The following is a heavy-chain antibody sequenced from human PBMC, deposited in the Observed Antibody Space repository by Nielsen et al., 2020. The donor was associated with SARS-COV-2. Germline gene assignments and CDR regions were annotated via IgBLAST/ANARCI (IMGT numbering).Heavy chain of an antibody. CDR2: ISSDGREK. V-gene: IGHV3-30*04. D-gene: IGHD3-3*01. CDR1: AFTFSNYA. CDR3: ANFWD. J-gene: IGHJ4*02. Sequence: GGSLRLPCAASAFTFSNYAVHWVRQAPGKGLEWVAVISSDGREKYYADSVRGRFSISRDTSKNTVYLQMNSVRADDTGVYYCANFWDWGQGTLVTVSS.